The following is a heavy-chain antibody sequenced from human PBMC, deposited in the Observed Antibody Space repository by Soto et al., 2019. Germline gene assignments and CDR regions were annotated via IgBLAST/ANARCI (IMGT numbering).Heavy chain of an antibody. CDR1: GFTFSSYA. Sequence: GGSLRLSCAASGFTFSSYAMSWVRQAPGKGLEWVAVISYDGSNKYYADSVKGRFTISRDNSKNTLYLQMNSLRAEDTAVYYCARDPEMATLLYYFDYWGQGTLVTVSS. J-gene: IGHJ4*02. V-gene: IGHV3-30-3*01. CDR3: ARDPEMATLLYYFDY. CDR2: ISYDGSNK. D-gene: IGHD5-12*01.